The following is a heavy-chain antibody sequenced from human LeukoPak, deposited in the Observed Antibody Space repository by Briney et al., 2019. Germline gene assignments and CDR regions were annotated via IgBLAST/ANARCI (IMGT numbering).Heavy chain of an antibody. D-gene: IGHD1-26*01. CDR1: GFTFSSYA. CDR2: ISGSGGST. V-gene: IGHV3-23*01. CDR3: ARGHSGSYIGGSWLHFDY. Sequence: PGGSLRLSCAASGFTFSSYAMSWVRQAPGKGLERVSAISGSGGSTYYPGSVKGRFTISRENAKNSLYLQMNSLRAGDTAVYYCARGHSGSYIGGSWLHFDYWGQGTLVTVSS. J-gene: IGHJ4*02.